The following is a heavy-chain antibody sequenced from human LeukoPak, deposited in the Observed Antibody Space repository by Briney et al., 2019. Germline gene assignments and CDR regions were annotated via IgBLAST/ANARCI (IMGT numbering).Heavy chain of an antibody. J-gene: IGHJ6*03. Sequence: ASVKVSCKASGYTFTNYGISWVRQAPGQGLEWMGWISAYNGNTNYAQKLQGRVTMTTDTSTSTAYMELRSLRSDDTAVYYCARDSAAAEYMDVWGKGTTVTVSS. D-gene: IGHD3-10*01. CDR1: GYTFTNYG. V-gene: IGHV1-18*01. CDR3: ARDSAAAEYMDV. CDR2: ISAYNGNT.